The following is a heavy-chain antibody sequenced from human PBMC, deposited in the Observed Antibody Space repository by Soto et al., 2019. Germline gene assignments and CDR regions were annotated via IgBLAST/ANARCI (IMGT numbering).Heavy chain of an antibody. CDR3: AGLGMVAAHRESDP. Sequence: QVQLQESGPGLVKPSGTLSLTCAVSSGTISSSNWWTWVRQPPGKGLEWIGEINQSGSPNYNPSLRSRVTISVDKSKSQFFLKLSSVTAADTAIYYCAGLGMVAAHRESDPWGQGTLVTVSS. CDR2: INQSGSP. CDR1: SGTISSSNW. D-gene: IGHD2-15*01. J-gene: IGHJ5*02. V-gene: IGHV4-4*02.